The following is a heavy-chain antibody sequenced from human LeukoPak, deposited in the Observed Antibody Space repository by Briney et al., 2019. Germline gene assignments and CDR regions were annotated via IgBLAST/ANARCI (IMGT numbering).Heavy chain of an antibody. CDR3: ARGLGSIAAAGTYYYYYYMDV. Sequence: ASVKVSCKASGYTFTGYYMHWVRQAPGQGLEWMGRINPNSGGTNYAQKFQGRVTMTRDTSISTAYMALSRLRSDDTAVYYCARGLGSIAAAGTYYYYYYMDVWGKGTTVTVSS. CDR1: GYTFTGYY. D-gene: IGHD6-13*01. CDR2: INPNSGGT. J-gene: IGHJ6*03. V-gene: IGHV1-2*06.